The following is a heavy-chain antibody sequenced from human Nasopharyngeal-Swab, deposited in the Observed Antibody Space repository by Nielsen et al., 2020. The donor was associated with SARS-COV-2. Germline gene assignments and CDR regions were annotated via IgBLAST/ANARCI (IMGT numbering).Heavy chain of an antibody. CDR3: ATSIVVVPAAISPDAFDI. CDR1: GGSISSYY. J-gene: IGHJ3*02. CDR2: IYYSGST. V-gene: IGHV4-59*08. D-gene: IGHD2-2*02. Sequence: LRLSCTVSGGSISSYYWSWIRQPPGKGLEWIGYIYYSGSTNYNPSLKSRVTISVDTSKNQFSLKLSSVTAADTAVYYCATSIVVVPAAISPDAFDIWGQGTMVTVSS.